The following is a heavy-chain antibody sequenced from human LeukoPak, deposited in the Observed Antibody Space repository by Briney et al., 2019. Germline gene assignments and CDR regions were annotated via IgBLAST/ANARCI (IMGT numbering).Heavy chain of an antibody. CDR1: GDSIRNYY. CDR2: IHYDGST. Sequence: PSETLSLTCTVSGDSIRNYYWTWIRQSPGKGLEWIGYIHYDGSTSYNPSLKSRLTISLDTSKNQFSLNLRSVTAADTAMFYCARSGGFYYEALWGQGTLVIVSS. CDR3: ARSGGFYYEAL. V-gene: IGHV4-59*08. J-gene: IGHJ4*02. D-gene: IGHD3-22*01.